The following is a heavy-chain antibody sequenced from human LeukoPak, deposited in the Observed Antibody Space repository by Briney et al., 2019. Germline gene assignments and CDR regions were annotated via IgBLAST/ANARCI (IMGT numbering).Heavy chain of an antibody. Sequence: YHSGSTNYNPSLKSRVTISVDKSKNQFSLKLSSVTAADTAVYYCARVSYDYVWGSYRPFDYWGQGTLVTVSS. CDR2: YHSGST. CDR3: ARVSYDYVWGSYRPFDY. J-gene: IGHJ4*02. D-gene: IGHD3-16*02. V-gene: IGHV4-4*02.